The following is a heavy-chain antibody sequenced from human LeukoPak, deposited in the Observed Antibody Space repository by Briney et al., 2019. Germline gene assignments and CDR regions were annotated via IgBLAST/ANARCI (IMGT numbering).Heavy chain of an antibody. CDR2: INHSGST. Sequence: SETLSLTCAAYGGSFSGYYWSWIRQPPGKGLEWIGEINHSGSTNYNPSLKSRVTISVDTSKNQFSLKLSSVTAADTAVYYCARAPPYCGGDCYFGGNWFDPWGQGTLVTVSS. V-gene: IGHV4-34*01. D-gene: IGHD2-21*02. J-gene: IGHJ5*02. CDR3: ARAPPYCGGDCYFGGNWFDP. CDR1: GGSFSGYY.